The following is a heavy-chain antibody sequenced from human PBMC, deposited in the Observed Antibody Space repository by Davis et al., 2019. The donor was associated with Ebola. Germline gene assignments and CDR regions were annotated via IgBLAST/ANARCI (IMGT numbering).Heavy chain of an antibody. Sequence: SETLSLTCTVSGGSISSGDYYWGWIRQPPGKGLEWIGSIYYSGSTYYNPSLKSRVTISVDTSKNQFSLKLSSVTAADTAVYYCARLDYYDSSGYYTYYFDYWGQGTLVTVSS. V-gene: IGHV4-39*01. CDR2: IYYSGST. CDR3: ARLDYYDSSGYYTYYFDY. D-gene: IGHD3-22*01. J-gene: IGHJ4*02. CDR1: GGSISSGDYY.